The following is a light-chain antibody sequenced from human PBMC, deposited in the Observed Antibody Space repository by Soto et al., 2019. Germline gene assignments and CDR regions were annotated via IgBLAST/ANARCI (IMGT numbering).Light chain of an antibody. CDR1: QSISSY. Sequence: DIQMTQSPSSLSASVGDRVTITCRASQSISSYLNWYQQKPGKAPKLLIYAASSLQSGVPSRFSGSGSGTDFTLTISSLQPEDFATYYCQQSYSTPPLPVGGGTKVEIK. J-gene: IGKJ4*01. CDR3: QQSYSTPPLP. CDR2: AAS. V-gene: IGKV1-39*01.